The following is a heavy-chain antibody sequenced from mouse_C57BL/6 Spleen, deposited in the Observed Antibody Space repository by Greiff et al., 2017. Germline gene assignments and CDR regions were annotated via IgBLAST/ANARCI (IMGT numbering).Heavy chain of an antibody. CDR1: GYTFTSYW. J-gene: IGHJ4*01. V-gene: IGHV1-61*01. CDR3: ASGYYYDYDGYYAMDY. D-gene: IGHD2-4*01. CDR2: IYPSDSET. Sequence: QVQLQQPGAELVRPGSSVKLSCKASGYTFTSYWLDWVKQRPGQGLEWIGNIYPSDSETHYNQKFKDKATLTVDKSSSTAYMQLSSLTSEDSAVYYCASGYYYDYDGYYAMDYWGQGTSVTVSS.